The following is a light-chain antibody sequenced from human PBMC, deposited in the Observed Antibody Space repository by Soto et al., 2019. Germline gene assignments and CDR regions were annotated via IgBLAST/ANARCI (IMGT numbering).Light chain of an antibody. J-gene: IGLJ1*01. Sequence: QPVLTQPASVSGSPGQSITISCTGASSDVGGYNYVSWYQQHPGKPPKLMIYDVSDRPSGVSNLCCGSKSGNTASLTISGRHAEDEADYYCSSYTSRSTRVFGTGTKLTVL. CDR1: SSDVGGYNY. CDR3: SSYTSRSTRV. V-gene: IGLV2-14*01. CDR2: DVS.